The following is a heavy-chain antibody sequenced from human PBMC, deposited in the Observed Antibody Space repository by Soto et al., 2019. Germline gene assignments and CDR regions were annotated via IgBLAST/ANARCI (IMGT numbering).Heavy chain of an antibody. CDR2: ISGSGGST. Sequence: PGGSLRLSCAASGFTFSSYAMSWVRQALGKGLEWVSAISGSGGSTYYADSVKGRFTISRDNSKNTLYLQMNSLRAEDTAVYYCAKPQRITIVRGAKQNYYYYGMDVWGQGTTVTVPS. V-gene: IGHV3-23*01. CDR1: GFTFSSYA. D-gene: IGHD3-10*01. J-gene: IGHJ6*02. CDR3: AKPQRITIVRGAKQNYYYYGMDV.